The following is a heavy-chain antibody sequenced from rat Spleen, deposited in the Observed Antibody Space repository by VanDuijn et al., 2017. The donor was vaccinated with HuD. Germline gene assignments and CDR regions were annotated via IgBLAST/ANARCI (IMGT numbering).Heavy chain of an antibody. CDR3: TRHRSYYGFDSYWYFDF. J-gene: IGHJ1*01. V-gene: IGHV5-31*01. CDR2: ISYDVSNT. CDR1: GFTFNNYW. Sequence: EVQLVESGRGLVQPGRSLKLSCVVSGFTFNNYWMTWIRQAPTKGLEWVASISYDVSNTYYRDSVKGRFTIARDKAKSTVSLQMDSLRSEDTATYYCTRHRSYYGFDSYWYFDFWGPGTMVTVSS. D-gene: IGHD1-7*01.